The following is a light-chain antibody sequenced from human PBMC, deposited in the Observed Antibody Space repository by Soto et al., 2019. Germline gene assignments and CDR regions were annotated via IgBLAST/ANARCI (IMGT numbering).Light chain of an antibody. CDR2: LGS. CDR1: QSLLHSNGYNY. Sequence: DIVMTQSPLSLPVTPGEPASISCRSSQSLLHSNGYNYLDWYLQKQGQSPQLLIYLGSNRVSGVPDRFSGSGSGTDFTLTISRVEAEDVGVYYCMQALQSPRTFGQGTKVEIK. CDR3: MQALQSPRT. V-gene: IGKV2-28*01. J-gene: IGKJ1*01.